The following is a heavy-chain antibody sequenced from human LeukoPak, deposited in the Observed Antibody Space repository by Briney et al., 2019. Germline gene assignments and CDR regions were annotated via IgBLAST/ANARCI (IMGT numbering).Heavy chain of an antibody. V-gene: IGHV4-59*01. CDR1: GGSISSYY. CDR3: ARVDYGDYFDY. CDR2: IYYSGST. D-gene: IGHD4-17*01. Sequence: SETLSLTCTVSGGSISSYYWSWIRQPPGKGLEWIGYIYYSGSTNYNPSLKSRVTISVDTSKNQFSLKLSSVTAADTAVYYCARVDYGDYFDYWGQGTLVTVSS. J-gene: IGHJ4*02.